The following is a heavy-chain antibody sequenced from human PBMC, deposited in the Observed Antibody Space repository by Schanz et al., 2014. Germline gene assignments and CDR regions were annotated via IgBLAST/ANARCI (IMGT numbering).Heavy chain of an antibody. CDR2: FDPEDGEA. V-gene: IGHV1-24*01. CDR3: ARDRDQWDGNYLDY. Sequence: QVQLVQSGAEVKKPGASVKVSCKVSGHTLTDLSIHWVRQAPGKGLEWMGGFDPEDGEANYAQKFQGRVTITADKSTTTAYMELRSLTSDDSAVYYCARDRDQWDGNYLDYWGQGTLVTVSS. D-gene: IGHD1-26*01. J-gene: IGHJ4*02. CDR1: GHTLTDLS.